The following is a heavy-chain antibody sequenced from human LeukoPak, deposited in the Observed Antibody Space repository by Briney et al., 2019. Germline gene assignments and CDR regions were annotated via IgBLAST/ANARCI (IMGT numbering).Heavy chain of an antibody. CDR3: ARPFCHSTNCYKFDAFDI. D-gene: IGHD2-2*02. J-gene: IGHJ3*02. V-gene: IGHV4-39*01. Sequence: SETLSLTCTVSGGSITSSSYYWGWIRQPPGKGLEWIGSIYYSGNTYYNPSLKSRVTISVDTSKNQFSLKLSSVTAADTAVNYCARPFCHSTNCYKFDAFDIWGQGTMVTVSS. CDR1: GGSITSSSYY. CDR2: IYYSGNT.